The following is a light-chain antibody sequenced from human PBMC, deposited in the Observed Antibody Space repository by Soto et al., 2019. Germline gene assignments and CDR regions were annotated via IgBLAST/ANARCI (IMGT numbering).Light chain of an antibody. CDR2: GAS. CDR3: QQYGASPFT. J-gene: IGKJ3*01. Sequence: VVLTQSPATLSLSPGEPATLSCRASRDVYINALAWYQQKPGRTPTLLIYGASTRATGIPDRFSATGSGTEVSLTISSVEHEEVAFCYCQQYGASPFTFGPGTRVEI. CDR1: RDVYINA. V-gene: IGKV3-20*01.